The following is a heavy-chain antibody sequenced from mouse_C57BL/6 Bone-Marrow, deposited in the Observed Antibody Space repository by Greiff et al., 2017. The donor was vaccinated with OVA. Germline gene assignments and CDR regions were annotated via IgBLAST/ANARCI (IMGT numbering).Heavy chain of an antibody. CDR3: ARINYWYCDV. V-gene: IGHV5-17*01. Sequence: EVLLVESGGGLVKPGGSLKLSCAASGFTFSDYGMHWVRRAPEKGLEWVAYICSGSSTIYYADTVKGRFTISRDNAKNILCLQMTSLRSEDTAMYYCARINYWYCDVWGTGTTVTVSS. J-gene: IGHJ1*03. CDR1: GFTFSDYG. CDR2: ICSGSSTI.